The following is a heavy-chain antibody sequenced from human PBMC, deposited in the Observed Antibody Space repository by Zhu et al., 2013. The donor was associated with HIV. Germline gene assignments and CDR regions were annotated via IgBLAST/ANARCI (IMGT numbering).Heavy chain of an antibody. CDR2: INSDNGNT. V-gene: IGHV1-3*01. CDR1: GYTFTMYA. CDR3: ARNSLPSDY. Sequence: QVQLVQSGAEVKEPGASVKVSCKASGYTFTMYALHWVRQAPGESLEWMGWINSDNGNTEYSQKFQGRVTITRDTSASTAHMELRSLRSEDTAVYYCARNSLPSDYWGQGTLVHRLL. J-gene: IGHJ4*02. D-gene: IGHD1-26*01.